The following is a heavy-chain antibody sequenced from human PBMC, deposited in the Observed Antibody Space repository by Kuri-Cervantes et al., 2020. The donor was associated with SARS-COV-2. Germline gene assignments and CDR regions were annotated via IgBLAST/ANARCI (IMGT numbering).Heavy chain of an antibody. Sequence: ASVKVSCKASGYTFTSYGISWVRQAPGQGLEWMGWISAYNGNTNYAQKLQGRVTVTTDTSTSTAYMELRSLRSDDTAVYYCARDVLRFLEWLDYYYCYGMDVWGQGTTVTVSS. CDR3: ARDVLRFLEWLDYYYCYGMDV. CDR2: ISAYNGNT. J-gene: IGHJ6*02. V-gene: IGHV1-18*04. D-gene: IGHD3-3*01. CDR1: GYTFTSYG.